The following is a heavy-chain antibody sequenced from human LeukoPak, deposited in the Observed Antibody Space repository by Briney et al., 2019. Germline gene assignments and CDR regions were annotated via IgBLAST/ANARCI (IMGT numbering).Heavy chain of an antibody. Sequence: SETLSLTCAVSGGSFRGNYWSWIRQSPGKGLEWLGEITHRGSSKYNPSLKSRVTISLDTSKNQFSLKLTSVTAADAAVYFCARGVGSGLVNWYFDLWGRGTRLTVSS. V-gene: IGHV4-34*01. D-gene: IGHD6-19*01. CDR3: ARGVGSGLVNWYFDL. J-gene: IGHJ2*01. CDR1: GGSFRGNY. CDR2: ITHRGSS.